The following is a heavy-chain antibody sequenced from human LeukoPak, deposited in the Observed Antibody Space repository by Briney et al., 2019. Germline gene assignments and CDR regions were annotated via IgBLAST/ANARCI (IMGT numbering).Heavy chain of an antibody. J-gene: IGHJ4*02. D-gene: IGHD6-19*01. CDR2: INPNSGGT. CDR3: ARAVVGRGFDY. CDR1: GYTLTGYY. Sequence: ASVKVSCKASGYTLTGYYMHWVRQAPGQGLEGMGRINPNSGGTNYAQKFQGRVTMTRDTSISTAYMELSRLRSDDTAVYYCARAVVGRGFDYWGQGTLVTVSS. V-gene: IGHV1-2*06.